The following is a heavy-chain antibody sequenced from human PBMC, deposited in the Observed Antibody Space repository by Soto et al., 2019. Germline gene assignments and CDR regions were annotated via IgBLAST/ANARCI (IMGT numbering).Heavy chain of an antibody. V-gene: IGHV3-15*01. CDR1: GFTFSNAW. Sequence: GGSLRLSCAASGFTFSNAWMSWVRQAPGKGLEWVGHIKSKTDGGTTDYAAPVKGRFTISRDDSKNTLYLQMNSLKTEDTAVYYCTTDLLRFDYDSSGYYYWGQGTLVTVSS. CDR3: TTDLLRFDYDSSGYYY. D-gene: IGHD3-22*01. J-gene: IGHJ4*02. CDR2: IKSKTDGGTT.